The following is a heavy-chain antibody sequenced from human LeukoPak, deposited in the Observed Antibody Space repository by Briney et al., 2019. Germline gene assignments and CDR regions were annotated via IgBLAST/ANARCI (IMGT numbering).Heavy chain of an antibody. D-gene: IGHD4-17*01. V-gene: IGHV1-18*04. CDR2: ISTYSGNA. Sequence: ASVKVSCKTSGYTLTTYGIIWVRQAPGQGLEWMGWISTYSGNADYAQKLQGRVTMTTDTSTSTAYMELRSLRSDDTAVYYCARDNDYGDYYFDYWGQGTLVTVSS. CDR1: GYTLTTYG. J-gene: IGHJ4*02. CDR3: ARDNDYGDYYFDY.